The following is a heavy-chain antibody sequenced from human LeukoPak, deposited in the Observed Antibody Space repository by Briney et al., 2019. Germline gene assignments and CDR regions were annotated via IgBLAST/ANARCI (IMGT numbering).Heavy chain of an antibody. D-gene: IGHD3-10*01. Sequence: SETLSLTCAVYGGSFSGYYWSWIRQPPGKGLEWIGEINHSGSTNYNPSLKSRVTISVDTSKNQFSLKLSSVTAADTAVYYCARDGTTIGFGELLYPSSLRRTHFASWGQGTLVTVSS. CDR2: INHSGST. V-gene: IGHV4-34*01. CDR3: ARDGTTIGFGELLYPSSLRRTHFAS. CDR1: GGSFSGYY. J-gene: IGHJ4*02.